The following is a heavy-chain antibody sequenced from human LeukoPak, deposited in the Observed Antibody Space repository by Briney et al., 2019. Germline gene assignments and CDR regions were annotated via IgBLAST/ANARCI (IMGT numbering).Heavy chain of an antibody. V-gene: IGHV3-21*01. J-gene: IGHJ4*02. Sequence: GGSLRLSCAASGFTFSSYSMNWVRQASGKGLEWVSSISSSSSYIYYADSVKGRFTISRDNAKNSLYLQMNSLRAEDTAVYFCARERPAASNFDYWGQGTLVTVSS. CDR1: GFTFSSYS. CDR3: ARERPAASNFDY. CDR2: ISSSSSYI. D-gene: IGHD2-2*01.